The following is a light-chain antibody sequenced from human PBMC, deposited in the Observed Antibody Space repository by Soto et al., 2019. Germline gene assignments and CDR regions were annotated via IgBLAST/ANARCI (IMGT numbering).Light chain of an antibody. CDR1: SSDVGAYNY. Sequence: QAVVTQPASVSGSPGQSITISCTGTSSDVGAYNYVSWYQQHPGKAPKLMIYEVSNRPSGVSDRFSGSRSGNTASLTISGLQAEDESDYYCSSYTSSSPWVFGGGTQLTVL. CDR2: EVS. V-gene: IGLV2-14*01. CDR3: SSYTSSSPWV. J-gene: IGLJ3*02.